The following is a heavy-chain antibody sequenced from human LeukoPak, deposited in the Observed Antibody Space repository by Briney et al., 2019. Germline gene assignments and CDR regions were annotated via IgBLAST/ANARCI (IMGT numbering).Heavy chain of an antibody. CDR2: IYYSGST. J-gene: IGHJ6*02. CDR1: GGSISSSSYY. Sequence: SETLSLTCTVSGGSISSSSYYWAWIRQPPGKGLEWIGSIYYSGSTYYNPSLKSRVTISVDTSKNQFSLKLSSVTAADTAVYYCARDKRPGLWQLVGNYGMDVWGQGTTVTVSS. CDR3: ARDKRPGLWQLVGNYGMDV. D-gene: IGHD6-13*01. V-gene: IGHV4-39*02.